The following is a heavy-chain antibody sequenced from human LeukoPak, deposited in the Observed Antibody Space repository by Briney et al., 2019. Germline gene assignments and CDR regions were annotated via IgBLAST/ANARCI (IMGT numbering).Heavy chain of an antibody. CDR2: ISGGGTT. CDR1: GFTFSSYS. Sequence: GGSLRLSCAASGFTFSSYSMNWVRQAPGKGLEWVSAISGGGTTYYADSVRGRFTISRDNSKNTVDLQMNSLRADDTAVYYCAIPAYNDSSGYYSRWGQGTLVTVFS. CDR3: AIPAYNDSSGYYSR. V-gene: IGHV3-23*01. D-gene: IGHD3-22*01. J-gene: IGHJ4*02.